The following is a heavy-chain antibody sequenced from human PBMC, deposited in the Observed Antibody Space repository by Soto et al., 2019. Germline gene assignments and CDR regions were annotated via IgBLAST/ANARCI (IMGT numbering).Heavy chain of an antibody. CDR2: IRCNGSNK. J-gene: IGHJ4*02. CDR1: GFTFSSYS. V-gene: IGHV3-33*08. CDR3: ARWWELSGYFDY. D-gene: IGHD1-26*01. Sequence: PGGSLRLSCAASGFTFSSYSMNWVRQAPGKGLEWVAYIRCNGSNKYYADSVKGRFTISRDNSKNTLYLQMNSLRAEDTAVYYCARWWELSGYFDYWGQGTLVTVSS.